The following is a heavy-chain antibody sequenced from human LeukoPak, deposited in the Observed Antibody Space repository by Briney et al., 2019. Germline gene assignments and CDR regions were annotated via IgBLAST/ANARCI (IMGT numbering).Heavy chain of an antibody. D-gene: IGHD2-15*01. Sequence: SETLSLTCAVYGGSFSGYYWSWIRQPPGKGLEWIGEINHSGSTNYNPSLKSRVTISVDTSKNQFSLKLSSVTAADTAVYYCARGRGYCSGGSCYPRYYYYYGMDVWGQGTTVTVSS. CDR2: INHSGST. V-gene: IGHV4-34*01. CDR1: GGSFSGYY. CDR3: ARGRGYCSGGSCYPRYYYYYGMDV. J-gene: IGHJ6*02.